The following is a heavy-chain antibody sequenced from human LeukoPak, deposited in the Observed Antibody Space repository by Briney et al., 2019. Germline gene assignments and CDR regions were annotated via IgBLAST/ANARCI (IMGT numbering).Heavy chain of an antibody. CDR1: GYTFTSYY. Sequence: ASVKVSCKASGYTFTSYYMHWVRQAPGQGLGWMGIINPSGGSTSYAQKFQGRVTMTRDTSTSTVYMELSSLRSDDTAVYYCASGDTAMVTPTYYYYYYGMDVWGQGTTVTVSS. D-gene: IGHD5-18*01. CDR3: ASGDTAMVTPTYYYYYYGMDV. CDR2: INPSGGST. V-gene: IGHV1-46*01. J-gene: IGHJ6*02.